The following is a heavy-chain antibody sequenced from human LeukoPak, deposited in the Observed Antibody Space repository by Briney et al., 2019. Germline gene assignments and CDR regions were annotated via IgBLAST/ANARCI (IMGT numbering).Heavy chain of an antibody. CDR3: ARDLRWYFLFDY. CDR2: INSDGTST. V-gene: IGHV3-74*01. J-gene: IGHJ4*02. D-gene: IGHD6-13*01. Sequence: GGSLRLSCAASGFTFSSYWMHWVRQAPGKGLVWVSRINSDGTSTSYADSVKGRFTISRDNSKNTLYLQMNSLRAEDTAVYYCARDLRWYFLFDYWGQGTLVTVSS. CDR1: GFTFSSYW.